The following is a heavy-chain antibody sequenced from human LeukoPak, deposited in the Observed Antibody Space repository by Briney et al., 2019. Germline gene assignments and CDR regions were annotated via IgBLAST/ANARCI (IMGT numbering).Heavy chain of an antibody. CDR3: AREVTTTQLDP. Sequence: SVKVSCKASGGTFSNYAISWVRQAPGQGLEWMGGIIPIFDTTNYAQKLQGRVTITRDTSASTAYMELSSLRSEDMAVYYCAREVTTTQLDPWGQGTLVTVSS. J-gene: IGHJ5*02. D-gene: IGHD1-1*01. CDR2: IIPIFDTT. CDR1: GGTFSNYA. V-gene: IGHV1-69*05.